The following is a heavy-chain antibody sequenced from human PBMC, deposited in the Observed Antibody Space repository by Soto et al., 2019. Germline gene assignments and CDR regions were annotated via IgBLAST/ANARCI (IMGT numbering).Heavy chain of an antibody. CDR1: GYTFTSYG. Sequence: ASVKVSCKASGYTFTSYGISWARQAPGQGLEWMGWISAYNGNTNYAQKLQGRVTMTTDTSTSKAYMELRSLRSDDTAVYYCARESDDSFRHYGMDVWGQGTTVTVSS. CDR2: ISAYNGNT. J-gene: IGHJ6*02. CDR3: ARESDDSFRHYGMDV. D-gene: IGHD1-1*01. V-gene: IGHV1-18*01.